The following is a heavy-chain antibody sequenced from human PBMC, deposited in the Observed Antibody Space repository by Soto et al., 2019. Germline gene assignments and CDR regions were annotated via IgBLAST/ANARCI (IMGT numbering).Heavy chain of an antibody. D-gene: IGHD2-2*01. V-gene: IGHV1-8*02. CDR1: GFSFTNIG. CDR2: INSDSGDT. Sequence: QVQLVQSGAEVKKPGASVWVSCQASGFSFTNIGIHWVRQASGQGLEWEGWINSDSGDTFFVQTFQRRASMTRNTPIKIASQEVSGISVEDAAVYYWATGGGGPAGGGVDRWGQGTPVIVSS. J-gene: IGHJ5*02. CDR3: ATGGGGPAGGGVDR.